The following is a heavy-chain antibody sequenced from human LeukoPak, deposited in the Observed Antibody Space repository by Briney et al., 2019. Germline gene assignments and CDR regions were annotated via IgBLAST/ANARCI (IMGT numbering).Heavy chain of an antibody. CDR2: ISYDGSNK. Sequence: PGGSLRLSCAASGFTFSSYAMHWVRQAPGKGLEWVAVISYDGSNKYYADSVKGRFTISRDNSKNTLYLQMNSLRAEDTAVYYCARERSSWFDPWGQGTLVTVSS. D-gene: IGHD4-17*01. CDR1: GFTFSSYA. J-gene: IGHJ5*02. V-gene: IGHV3-30*04. CDR3: ARERSSWFDP.